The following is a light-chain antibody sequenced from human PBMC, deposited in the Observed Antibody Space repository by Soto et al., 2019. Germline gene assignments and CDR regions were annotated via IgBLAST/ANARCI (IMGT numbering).Light chain of an antibody. CDR2: RAS. V-gene: IGKV1-5*03. J-gene: IGKJ3*01. CDR1: QSISTW. CDR3: QHYKSYSAT. Sequence: DIQMTQSPSTLSASVGDRVTITCRASQSISTWLAWFQQKPGKAPKLLVYRASSLESGVPSRFSGSGSGTEFTLTISSLQPDDFATYYCQHYKSYSATFGPGTKVDIK.